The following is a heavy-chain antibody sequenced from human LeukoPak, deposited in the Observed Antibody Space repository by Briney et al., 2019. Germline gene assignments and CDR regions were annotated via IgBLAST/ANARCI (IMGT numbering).Heavy chain of an antibody. CDR3: ATDSGLRTLDY. Sequence: GASVTVSYTVSGYTLTELSMHWVRQAPGKGLEWMGGFDPEDGETIYAQKFQGRVTMTEDTSTDTAYMELSSLRSEDTAVYYCATDSGLRTLDYWGQGTLVTVSS. CDR1: GYTLTELS. V-gene: IGHV1-24*01. J-gene: IGHJ4*02. CDR2: FDPEDGET. D-gene: IGHD4-17*01.